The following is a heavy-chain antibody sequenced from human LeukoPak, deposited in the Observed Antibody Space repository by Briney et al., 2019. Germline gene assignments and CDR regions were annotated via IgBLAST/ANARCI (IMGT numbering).Heavy chain of an antibody. Sequence: GGSLRLSCAASGLTFSSYSMNWVRQAPGKGLEWVSSISSSSGYMYYADSVKGRFTISRDNAKNSLYLQMNSLRVEDTAVYYCARDLRSGSYPNFDYWGQGTLVTVSS. CDR3: ARDLRSGSYPNFDY. D-gene: IGHD1-26*01. J-gene: IGHJ4*02. CDR1: GLTFSSYS. V-gene: IGHV3-21*01. CDR2: ISSSSGYM.